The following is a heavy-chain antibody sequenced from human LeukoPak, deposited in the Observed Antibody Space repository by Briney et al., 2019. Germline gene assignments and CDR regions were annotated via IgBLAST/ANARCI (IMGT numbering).Heavy chain of an antibody. J-gene: IGHJ4*02. CDR1: GFTFSDSY. V-gene: IGHV3-11*05. Sequence: GGSLRLSCAASGFTFSDSYMTWVRQAPGKGLEWLSYISGNSGDTNYADSVKGRFTISRDNAKNSLYLQMNSLTADDSAVYYCARDLDDSLTGNFDYWGQGILVTVSS. D-gene: IGHD3-9*01. CDR2: ISGNSGDT. CDR3: ARDLDDSLTGNFDY.